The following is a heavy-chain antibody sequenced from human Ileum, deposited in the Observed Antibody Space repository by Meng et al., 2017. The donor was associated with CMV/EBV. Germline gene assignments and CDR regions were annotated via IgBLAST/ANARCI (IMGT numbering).Heavy chain of an antibody. CDR3: ARDMTNRWFYY. CDR1: GDSIKMHTHF. V-gene: IGHV4-39*07. CDR2: INYCGST. Sequence: LDEGGPGVVKPSDTPSLTCTVSGDSIKMHTHFWAWIRQPPGQGLEWIGTINYCGSTYYIPSLRSRVTLSVDTSKNQFSLKLSYVTTADTAMYYCARDMTNRWFYYWGQGILVTVSS. J-gene: IGHJ4*02. D-gene: IGHD4-11*01.